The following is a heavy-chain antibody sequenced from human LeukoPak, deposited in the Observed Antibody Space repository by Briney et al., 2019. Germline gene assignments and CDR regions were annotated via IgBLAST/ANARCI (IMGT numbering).Heavy chain of an antibody. CDR1: GSTVSSNH. J-gene: IGHJ3*02. CDR3: ARNDALDI. V-gene: IGHV3-53*01. CDR2: IYTSGST. Sequence: GGSLRLSCAVSGSTVSSNHMTWVRQAPGKGLEWVSVIYTSGSTYYADSVKGRFTISRDNSKNTLYLQMNSLRTEDTAMYYCARNDALDIWGQGTMVTVSS.